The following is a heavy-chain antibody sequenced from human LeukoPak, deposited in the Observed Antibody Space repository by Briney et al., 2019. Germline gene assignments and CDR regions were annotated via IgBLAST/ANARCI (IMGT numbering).Heavy chain of an antibody. V-gene: IGHV3-74*01. CDR3: ARPRIGFSFVDY. CDR1: GFTFSSYW. CDR2: VHPDGSNT. D-gene: IGHD2-15*01. J-gene: IGHJ4*02. Sequence: PGGSLRLSCAASGFTFSSYWMHWVRQAPGKGLVWVSYVHPDGSNTNYADSVKGRFTISRDNAKNTLYLQMNSLRAEDTAVYYCARPRIGFSFVDYGGREPWSPSPQ.